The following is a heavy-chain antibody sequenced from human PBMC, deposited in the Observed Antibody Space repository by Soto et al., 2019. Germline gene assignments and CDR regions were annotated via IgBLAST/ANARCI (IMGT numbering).Heavy chain of an antibody. J-gene: IGHJ5*02. Sequence: QVQLVQSGAEVKKPGASVKVSCKASGYTFTSYYMHWVRQAPGQGLEWMGIINPSGGSTSYAQKFQGRVTMTRDTSTSTVYMELSXLXSXDTXVXXCARDPYSGYVNWFDPWGQGTLVTVSS. CDR3: ARDPYSGYVNWFDP. D-gene: IGHD5-12*01. CDR2: INPSGGST. V-gene: IGHV1-46*01. CDR1: GYTFTSYY.